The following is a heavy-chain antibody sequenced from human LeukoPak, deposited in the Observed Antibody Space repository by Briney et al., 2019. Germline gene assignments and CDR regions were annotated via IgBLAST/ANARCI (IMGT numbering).Heavy chain of an antibody. J-gene: IGHJ4*02. CDR2: ISGSGGST. V-gene: IGHV3-23*01. CDR1: GFTFSSYA. D-gene: IGHD5-12*01. CDR3: AKDGREWPRSLDY. Sequence: GSLXXSCAASGFTFSSYAMSWVRQAPGKGLEWVSGISGSGGSTYYADSVKGRFTISRDSSKNTLYLQMNSLRAEDTAVYYCAKDGREWPRSLDYWGQGTLVTVSS.